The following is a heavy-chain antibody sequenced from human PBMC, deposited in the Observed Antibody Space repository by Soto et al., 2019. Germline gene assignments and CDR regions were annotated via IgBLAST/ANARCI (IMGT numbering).Heavy chain of an antibody. CDR2: IIPIFGTA. Sequence: SVKVSCKASGGTFSSYAISWVRQAPGQGLEWMGGIIPIFGTANYAQKFQGRVTITADESTSTAYMELSSLRSEDTAVYYCASNPRITMVRGVIITREENYYYFDLWGQGTQVTVSS. V-gene: IGHV1-69*13. CDR1: GGTFSSYA. D-gene: IGHD3-10*01. J-gene: IGHJ4*02. CDR3: ASNPRITMVRGVIITREENYYYFDL.